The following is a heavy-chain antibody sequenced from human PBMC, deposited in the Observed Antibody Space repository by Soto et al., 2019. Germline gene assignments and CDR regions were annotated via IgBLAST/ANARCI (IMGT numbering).Heavy chain of an antibody. Sequence: SETLSLTCTISGGSISVYYWSWIRQPPGQGLEWIGYIYASGSPYYSPSLKSRVTISADTSKNQISLKLTSPTAADTAVYYCARGVGSSPPQYWGRGTLVTVSS. J-gene: IGHJ4*02. CDR3: ARGVGSSPPQY. V-gene: IGHV4-59*01. CDR1: GGSISVYY. CDR2: IYASGSP. D-gene: IGHD1-26*01.